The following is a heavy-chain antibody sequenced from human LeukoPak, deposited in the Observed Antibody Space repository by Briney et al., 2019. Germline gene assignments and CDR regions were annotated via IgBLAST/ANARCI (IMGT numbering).Heavy chain of an antibody. Sequence: GSSVTVSCKASGGTFSSYAISWVRQAPGQGLEWMGGIIPIFGTANYAQKFQGRVTITTDESTSTAYMELSSLRSEDTAVYYCHIVVVPAALEGYYYYYMDVWGKGTTVTVSS. J-gene: IGHJ6*03. CDR3: HIVVVPAALEGYYYYYMDV. D-gene: IGHD2-2*01. V-gene: IGHV1-69*05. CDR1: GGTFSSYA. CDR2: IIPIFGTA.